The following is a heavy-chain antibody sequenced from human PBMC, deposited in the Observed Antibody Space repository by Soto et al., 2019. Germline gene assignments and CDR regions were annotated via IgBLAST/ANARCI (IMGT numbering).Heavy chain of an antibody. CDR1: GSTFNIYW. Sequence: GGSLRLSCAASGSTFNIYWMSWVRQAPGTGLEWVAHLNQDGSVTKYVDSVKGRFTISRDNAKNSLYLQMNSLRAEDTAVYYCAKEEGMEVRSVTFGVYYYYGMDVWGQGTTVTV. J-gene: IGHJ6*02. CDR3: AKEEGMEVRSVTFGVYYYYGMDV. D-gene: IGHD3-16*01. V-gene: IGHV3-7*01. CDR2: LNQDGSVT.